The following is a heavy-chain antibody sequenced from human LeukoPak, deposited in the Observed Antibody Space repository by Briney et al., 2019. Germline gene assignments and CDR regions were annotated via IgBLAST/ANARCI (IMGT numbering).Heavy chain of an antibody. D-gene: IGHD6-19*01. J-gene: IGHJ5*02. CDR2: IRYDGNNK. CDR3: AKDGLYSSLTNWFDP. V-gene: IGHV3-30*02. Sequence: PGGSLRLSCAASGFTFGGYAMHWVRQAPGKGLEWVAFIRYDGNNKYYADSVKGRFTISRDNSKNTLNLQMNSLRAEDTAVYYCAKDGLYSSLTNWFDPWGQGTLVTVSS. CDR1: GFTFGGYA.